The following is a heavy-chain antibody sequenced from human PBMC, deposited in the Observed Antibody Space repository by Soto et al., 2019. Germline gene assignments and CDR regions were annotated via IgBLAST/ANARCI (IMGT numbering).Heavy chain of an antibody. Sequence: QVQLVESGGGVVQPGRSLRLSCAASGFSFSSFGIHWVRQAPGKGLEWVAITSYHGTDKYYADSVKGRFTISTDNSKSALYLQMNSLRAEDTAVYYCAKDISYSGSGNYPDGFDIWGQGTVVTVSS. CDR1: GFSFSSFG. CDR3: AKDISYSGSGNYPDGFDI. V-gene: IGHV3-30*18. J-gene: IGHJ3*02. D-gene: IGHD3-10*01. CDR2: TSYHGTDK.